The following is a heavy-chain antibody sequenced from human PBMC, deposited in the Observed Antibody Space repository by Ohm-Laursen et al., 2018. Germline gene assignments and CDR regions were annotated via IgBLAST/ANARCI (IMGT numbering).Heavy chain of an antibody. CDR1: GGSISSGAYY. CDR3: ARQEGYCSSTSCYEVWFDP. CDR2: INYSGNT. Sequence: SDTLSLTCTVSGGSISSGAYYWSWIRQHPGKGLEWIGHINYSGNTNYNPSLKSRVTISVDTSKNQFSLKLSSVTAADTAVYYCARQEGYCSSTSCYEVWFDPWGQGTLVTVSS. V-gene: IGHV4-61*08. J-gene: IGHJ5*02. D-gene: IGHD2-2*01.